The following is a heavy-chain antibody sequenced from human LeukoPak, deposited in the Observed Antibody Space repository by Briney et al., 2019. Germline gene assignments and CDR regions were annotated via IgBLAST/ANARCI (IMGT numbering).Heavy chain of an antibody. CDR1: VGSISGYY. CDR3: ARVGDSSGYSVLDS. D-gene: IGHD3-22*01. V-gene: IGHV4-59*01. Sequence: SETLSLTCTVCVGSISGYYWSWIRRPPGKGLEWIGHIYYSGCADYNASLKSPATMFVDTSKNEFSLTLRSVTAADTAVYYCARVGDSSGYSVLDSWGQGTLVTVSS. CDR2: IYYSGCA. J-gene: IGHJ4*02.